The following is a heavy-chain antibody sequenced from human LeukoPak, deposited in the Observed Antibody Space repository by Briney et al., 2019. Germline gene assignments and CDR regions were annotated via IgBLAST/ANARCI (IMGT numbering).Heavy chain of an antibody. Sequence: GGTLRLSCAASGFTFSSYGMSWVRQAPGKGLEWVSAISGSGGNTYYADSVKGRFTISRDNSMDTLYLQMNTLRAEDTAMYYCAIDVNWDYWGQGTLVTVSS. V-gene: IGHV3-23*01. J-gene: IGHJ4*02. CDR3: AIDVNWDY. CDR2: ISGSGGNT. D-gene: IGHD1-1*01. CDR1: GFTFSSYG.